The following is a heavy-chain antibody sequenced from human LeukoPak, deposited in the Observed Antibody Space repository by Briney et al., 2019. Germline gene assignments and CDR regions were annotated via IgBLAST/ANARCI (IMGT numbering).Heavy chain of an antibody. CDR1: GFTFSDYA. V-gene: IGHV3-66*01. D-gene: IGHD6-13*01. CDR2: IYSGGST. J-gene: IGHJ4*02. CDR3: ARDGEYSSSWYGSYYFDY. Sequence: GGSLRLSCAASGFTFSDYAMSWVRQAPGKGLEWVSVIYSGGSTYYADSVKGRFTISRDNSKNTLYLQMNSLRAEDTAVYYCARDGEYSSSWYGSYYFDYWGQGTLVTVSS.